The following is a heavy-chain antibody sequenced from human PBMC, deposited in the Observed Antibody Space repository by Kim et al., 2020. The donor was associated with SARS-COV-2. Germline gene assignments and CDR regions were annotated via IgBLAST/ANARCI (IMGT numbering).Heavy chain of an antibody. CDR1: GFTISSYR. V-gene: IGHV3-74*01. J-gene: IGHJ5*02. D-gene: IGHD2-15*01. Sequence: GGSLRLSCADSGFTISSYRMYWVRQGPGKGLEWVSSITSDRIIISYADSVKGRFTISRDNAKSIVYLEMNSLRVEDSAVYYCARGRGDWELLRWLDPWGQGTLVPVAS. CDR3: ARGRGDWELLRWLDP. CDR2: ITSDRIII.